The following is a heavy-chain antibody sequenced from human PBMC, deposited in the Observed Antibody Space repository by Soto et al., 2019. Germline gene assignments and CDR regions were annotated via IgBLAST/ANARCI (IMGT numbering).Heavy chain of an antibody. Sequence: GGSLRLSCAASGFTFSNYAMSWVRQAPGKGLEWVSAISGGGYTYYADSVKGRFTISRDNSKNTLYLQMNSLRAEDTAVYYCAKDGEQLDFDYWGQGTLVTVSS. J-gene: IGHJ4*02. CDR1: GFTFSNYA. CDR2: ISGGGYT. CDR3: AKDGEQLDFDY. D-gene: IGHD6-6*01. V-gene: IGHV3-23*01.